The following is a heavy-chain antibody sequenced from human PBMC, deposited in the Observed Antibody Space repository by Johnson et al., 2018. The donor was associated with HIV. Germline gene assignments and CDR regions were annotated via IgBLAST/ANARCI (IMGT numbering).Heavy chain of an antibody. CDR1: GFTFDDYA. D-gene: IGHD5-18*01. J-gene: IGHJ3*02. CDR2: ISWNSGSI. V-gene: IGHV3-9*01. CDR3: ARDIMADTALDPGFAFDI. Sequence: VQLVESGGGLVQPGRSLRLSCAASGFTFDDYAMHWVRQAPGKGLEWVSGISWNSGSIGYADSVRGRFTISRDNSKHTLYLQMNSLRAGDSAVYYCARDIMADTALDPGFAFDIWGQGTMVTVSS.